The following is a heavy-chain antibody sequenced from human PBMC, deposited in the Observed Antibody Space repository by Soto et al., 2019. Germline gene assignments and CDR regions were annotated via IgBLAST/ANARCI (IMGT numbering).Heavy chain of an antibody. CDR1: GFTFSSYA. CDR2: ISGSGGST. V-gene: IGHV3-23*01. D-gene: IGHD5-12*01. Sequence: EVQLLESGGGLVQPGGSLRLSCAASGFTFSSYAMSWVRQAPGKVLEWVSAISGSGGSTYYADSVKGRFTISRDNSKNTRYLQMTSLRAEDTAVYYCDKDFLHSGYAAAGYWGQGTLVTVSS. CDR3: DKDFLHSGYAAAGY. J-gene: IGHJ4*02.